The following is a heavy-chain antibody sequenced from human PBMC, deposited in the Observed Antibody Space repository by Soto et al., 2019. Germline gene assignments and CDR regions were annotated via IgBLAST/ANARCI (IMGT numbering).Heavy chain of an antibody. CDR1: GFTFSSYS. CDR2: ISSSSSYI. Sequence: PGGSLRLSCAASGFTFSSYSMNWVRQAPGKGLEWVSSISSSSSYIYYADSVKGRFTISRDNAKNSLYLQMNSLRAEDTAVYYCARAQTGTGGWFDPWGQGTLVTVS. CDR3: ARAQTGTGGWFDP. D-gene: IGHD1-7*01. J-gene: IGHJ5*02. V-gene: IGHV3-21*01.